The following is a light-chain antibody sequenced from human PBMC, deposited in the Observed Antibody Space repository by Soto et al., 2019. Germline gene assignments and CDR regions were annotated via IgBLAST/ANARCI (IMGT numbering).Light chain of an antibody. Sequence: EIVLTQSPGTLSLSPGERATLSGRASQSVSNNYLAWYQQKPGKAPRILIYGASNRATGIPDRFSGSGSGTESTLTISRLEPEDFEVYYCQQYQNSPRTFGQGTKVDIK. V-gene: IGKV3-20*01. CDR3: QQYQNSPRT. J-gene: IGKJ1*01. CDR2: GAS. CDR1: QSVSNNY.